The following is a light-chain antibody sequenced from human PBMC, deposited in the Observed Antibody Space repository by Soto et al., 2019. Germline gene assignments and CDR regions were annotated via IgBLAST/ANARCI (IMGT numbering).Light chain of an antibody. Sequence: QSVLTQPASVSGSRGQAITISCTGTSNDIGLYNYVSWYQQHPGKAPKLVIYEVTYRPSGVSDRFSGSKSDNTASLTISGLQAEDEADYYFSSYTLSSTGVFGGGTKVTVL. V-gene: IGLV2-14*01. CDR2: EVT. CDR3: SSYTLSSTGV. CDR1: SNDIGLYNY. J-gene: IGLJ3*02.